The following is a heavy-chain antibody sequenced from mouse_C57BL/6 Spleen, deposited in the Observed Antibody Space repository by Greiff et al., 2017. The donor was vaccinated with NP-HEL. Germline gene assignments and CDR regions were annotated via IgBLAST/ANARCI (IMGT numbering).Heavy chain of an antibody. Sequence: VQLQQSGAELARPGASVKMSCKASGYTFTSYTMHRVKQRPGQGLEWIGYINPSSGYTKYNQKFKDKATLTADKSSSTAYMQLSSLTSEDSAVYYCARFDYDEGFAYWGQGTLVTVSA. V-gene: IGHV1-4*01. D-gene: IGHD2-4*01. J-gene: IGHJ3*01. CDR1: GYTFTSYT. CDR2: INPSSGYT. CDR3: ARFDYDEGFAY.